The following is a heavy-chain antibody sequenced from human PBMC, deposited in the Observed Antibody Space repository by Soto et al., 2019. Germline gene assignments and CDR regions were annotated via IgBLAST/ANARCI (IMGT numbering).Heavy chain of an antibody. V-gene: IGHV3-23*01. D-gene: IGHD2-2*01. Sequence: GGSLRLSCAASGFTFSSYAMSWVRQAPGKGLEWVSAISGSGGSTYYADSVKGRFTISRDNSKNTLYLQMNSLRAEDTAVYYCAKSARGQQPTSYWYFDRWGRRTLVTVSS. CDR2: ISGSGGST. CDR1: GFTFSSYA. J-gene: IGHJ2*01. CDR3: AKSARGQQPTSYWYFDR.